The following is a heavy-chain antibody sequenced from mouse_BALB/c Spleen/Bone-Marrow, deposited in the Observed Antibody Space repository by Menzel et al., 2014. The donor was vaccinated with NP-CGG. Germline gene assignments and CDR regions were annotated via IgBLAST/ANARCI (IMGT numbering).Heavy chain of an antibody. J-gene: IGHJ2*01. CDR2: ISSGSSTV. Sequence: EVMLVESGGGLVQPGGSRKLSCAASGFTFXSFGMHWVRQAPEKGPERVAYISSGSSTVYYADKVMGRFTISRNNPKNTLFRRMTSLRSEDTAMYYCARSGSSSGYFDYWGQGTTRTVSS. D-gene: IGHD1-1*01. CDR1: GFTFXSFG. CDR3: ARSGSSSGYFDY. V-gene: IGHV5-17*02.